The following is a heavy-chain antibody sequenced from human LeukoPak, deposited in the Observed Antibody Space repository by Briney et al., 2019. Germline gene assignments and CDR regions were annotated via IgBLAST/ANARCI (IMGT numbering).Heavy chain of an antibody. D-gene: IGHD3-3*01. CDR1: GGSISSYY. Sequence: SETLSLTCTVSGGSISSYYWSWIRQPPGKGLEWIGYICYSGSTNYNPSLKSRVTISVDTSKNQFSLKLSSVTAADTAVYYCARSRTRVLRLLEWPIFNWFDPWGQGTLVTVSS. CDR3: ARSRTRVLRLLEWPIFNWFDP. CDR2: ICYSGST. V-gene: IGHV4-59*08. J-gene: IGHJ5*02.